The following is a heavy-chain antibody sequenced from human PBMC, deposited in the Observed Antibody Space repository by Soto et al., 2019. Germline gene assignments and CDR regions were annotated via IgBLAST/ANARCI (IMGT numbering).Heavy chain of an antibody. CDR1: GCTCSDYD. J-gene: IGHJ4*02. Sequence: GGSLRLSWAAAGCTCSDYDMSWIRQAPGKGLEWVSYISSSSSYANYEDSVKGRFTISRDNAKNSLYLQMNSLRAEDTAVYYCARDGAYYYDSSGYSFFAYWGQGTLVPVSS. CDR2: ISSSSSYA. V-gene: IGHV3-11*05. CDR3: ARDGAYYYDSSGYSFFAY. D-gene: IGHD3-22*01.